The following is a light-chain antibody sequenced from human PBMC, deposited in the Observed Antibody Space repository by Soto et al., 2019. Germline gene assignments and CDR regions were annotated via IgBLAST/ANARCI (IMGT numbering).Light chain of an antibody. CDR3: SSDTSSSTHV. CDR2: DVS. CDR1: SSDVGAYNF. J-gene: IGLJ1*01. Sequence: QSALTQPASVSGSPGQSITISCTGTSSDVGAYNFVSWYQQHPGKLPKLMIFDVSRRPSGVSDRFSGSKSGNTASLTSSGLQAEDEGEYYCSSDTSSSTHVFGRGTKLTVL. V-gene: IGLV2-14*03.